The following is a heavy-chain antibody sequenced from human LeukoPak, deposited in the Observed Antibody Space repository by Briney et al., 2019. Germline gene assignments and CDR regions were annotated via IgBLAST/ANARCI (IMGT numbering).Heavy chain of an antibody. CDR1: GYSITELS. D-gene: IGHD2-2*01. V-gene: IGHV1-24*01. CDR3: ARGGYCSSTSCSGDLDY. CDR2: FDPGSGEI. J-gene: IGHJ4*02. Sequence: ASVKVSCKVSGYSITELSTHWVRQAPGKGLEWMGGFDPGSGEIIYEQKFQDRVTMTEDTSTDTAYMELSSLRSEDTAVYYCARGGYCSSTSCSGDLDYWGQGTLVTVSS.